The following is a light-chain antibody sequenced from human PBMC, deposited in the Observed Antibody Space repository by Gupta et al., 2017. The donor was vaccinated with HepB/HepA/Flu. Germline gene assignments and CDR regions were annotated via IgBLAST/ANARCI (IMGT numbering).Light chain of an antibody. CDR3: QQYDKWPSWT. J-gene: IGKJ1*01. CDR1: QSVSN. CDR2: GAS. V-gene: IGKV3-15*01. Sequence: EIVMTHSPATLSVSPGERAILFCRASQSVSNLACYQQEPGQAPRLLIYGASTRATGIPARFSGSGSATEFTLTISSLQSEDFAVYYCQQYDKWPSWTFGQGTKVEIK.